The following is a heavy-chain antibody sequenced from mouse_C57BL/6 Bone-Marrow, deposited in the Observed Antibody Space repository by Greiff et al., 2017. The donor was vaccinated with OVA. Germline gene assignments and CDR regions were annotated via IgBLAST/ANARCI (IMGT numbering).Heavy chain of an antibody. V-gene: IGHV1-81*01. CDR2: IYPRSGNT. J-gene: IGHJ2*01. CDR1: GYTFTSYG. CDR3: ARVGYYFDY. Sequence: VQLVESGAELARPGASVKLCCKASGYTFTSYGISWVKQRTGQGLEWIGEIYPRSGNTYYNEKFKGKATLTADKSSSTAYMELRSLTSEDSAVYFCARVGYYFDYWGQGTTLTVSS.